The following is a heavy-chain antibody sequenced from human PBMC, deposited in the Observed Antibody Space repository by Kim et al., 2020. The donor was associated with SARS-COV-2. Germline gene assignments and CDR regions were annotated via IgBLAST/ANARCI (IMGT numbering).Heavy chain of an antibody. D-gene: IGHD3-10*01. J-gene: IGHJ4*02. Sequence: VDSVKGRFTISRDNAKNSLYLQMNSLRAEDTAVYYCARSRGGGELALFDYWGQGTLVTVSS. V-gene: IGHV3-7*01. CDR3: ARSRGGGELALFDY.